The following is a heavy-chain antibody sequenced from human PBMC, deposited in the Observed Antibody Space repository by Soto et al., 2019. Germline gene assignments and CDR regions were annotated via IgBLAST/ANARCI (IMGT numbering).Heavy chain of an antibody. Sequence: SETLSLTCTVSGGSISRYYWSWIRQPPGKGLEWTGYIYYSGSTNYNPSLKSRVTISVDTSKNQFSLKLSSVTAADTAVYYCARAPRGNYGYPSYFDYWGQGTLVTVSS. CDR3: ARAPRGNYGYPSYFDY. D-gene: IGHD3-10*01. CDR1: GGSISRYY. CDR2: IYYSGST. V-gene: IGHV4-59*01. J-gene: IGHJ4*02.